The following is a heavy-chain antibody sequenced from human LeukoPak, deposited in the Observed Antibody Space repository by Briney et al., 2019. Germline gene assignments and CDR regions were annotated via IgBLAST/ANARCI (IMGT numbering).Heavy chain of an antibody. D-gene: IGHD4-17*01. CDR2: IFHSGST. Sequence: PSETLSLTCTAPGASISSYYWSWIRQPPGKGLEWCGYIFHSGSTNYNPSLKSRVTISVDTSKNQFSLKLSSVTAADTAVYYCARSDDYGAYAFFDYWGQGTLVTVSS. CDR1: GASISSYY. J-gene: IGHJ4*02. CDR3: ARSDDYGAYAFFDY. V-gene: IGHV4-59*01.